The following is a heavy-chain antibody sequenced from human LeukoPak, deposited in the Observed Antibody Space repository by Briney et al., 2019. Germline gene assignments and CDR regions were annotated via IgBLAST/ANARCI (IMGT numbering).Heavy chain of an antibody. J-gene: IGHJ4*02. Sequence: PGGSLRLSCAASGFTFSNYAMSWVRQAPGKGLEWVSTVSGRGGSTYYADSVKARFTISRDNSKNTLYLQMNSLRAEDTAVYYCAKRIGSCNSISCLYFDHWGQGALVTVSS. CDR1: GFTFSNYA. CDR2: VSGRGGST. CDR3: AKRIGSCNSISCLYFDH. D-gene: IGHD2-2*01. V-gene: IGHV3-23*01.